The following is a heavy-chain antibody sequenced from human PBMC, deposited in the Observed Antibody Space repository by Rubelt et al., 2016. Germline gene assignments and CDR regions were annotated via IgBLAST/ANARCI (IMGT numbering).Heavy chain of an antibody. V-gene: IGHV3-30*19. CDR1: GFTFSSYG. J-gene: IGHJ4*02. D-gene: IGHD6-6*01. CDR3: ARVMAA. Sequence: QVQLVESGGGVVQPGRSLRLSCAASGFTFSSYGMHWVRQAPGKGLEWVAVISSDGRNKYYADSVKGRFTISRDNSKNTLYLQMNNLGGEDTAVFYCARVMAAWGQGTLVTVSS. CDR2: ISSDGRNK.